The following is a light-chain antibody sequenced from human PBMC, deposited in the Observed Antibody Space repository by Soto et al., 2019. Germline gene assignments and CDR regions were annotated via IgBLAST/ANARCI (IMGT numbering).Light chain of an antibody. CDR1: QDISSW. V-gene: IGKV1-12*01. Sequence: DIQMTQSPSSLSSAAGDRVTITFRASQDISSWLTWYQQKPGKAPKVLIYIASRLQSGVPSRFSGSRSGTDFTLTISRLEPEDFAVYYCQQYGTSPRTFGRGTKVDIK. CDR2: IAS. J-gene: IGKJ1*01. CDR3: QQYGTSPRT.